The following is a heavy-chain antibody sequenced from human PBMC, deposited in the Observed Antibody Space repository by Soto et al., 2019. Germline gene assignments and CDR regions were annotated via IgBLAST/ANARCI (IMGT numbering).Heavy chain of an antibody. J-gene: IGHJ5*02. V-gene: IGHV4-34*01. Sequence: QVQLQQWGAGLLKPSETLSLTCAVYGGSFSGYYWSWIRQPPGKGLEWIGEINHSGSTNYNPSLKSRVTISVDTSKTQFPLKLRSVTAADTAVYYCARALPAYIVVVVAANKYRWFDPWGQGTLVTVSS. D-gene: IGHD2-15*01. CDR2: INHSGST. CDR1: GGSFSGYY. CDR3: ARALPAYIVVVVAANKYRWFDP.